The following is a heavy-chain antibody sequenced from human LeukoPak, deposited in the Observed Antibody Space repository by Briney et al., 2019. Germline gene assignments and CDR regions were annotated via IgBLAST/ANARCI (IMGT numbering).Heavy chain of an antibody. V-gene: IGHV4-59*08. CDR2: ISHSGSA. Sequence: SETLSLTCTVSGGSISVYYWSWIRQPPGKGLEWIRFISHSGSAYYNTSLNSLVTISLDTSKNQSSLILRSVTATDTAIYYCARHRLSGSTVTFFDIWGQGTLVAVSS. J-gene: IGHJ4*02. CDR1: GGSISVYY. CDR3: ARHRLSGSTVTFFDI. D-gene: IGHD4-17*01.